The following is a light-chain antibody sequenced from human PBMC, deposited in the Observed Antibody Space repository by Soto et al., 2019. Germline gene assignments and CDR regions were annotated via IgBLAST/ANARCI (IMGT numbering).Light chain of an antibody. V-gene: IGKV1-39*01. CDR2: AAS. CDR3: QQGYRSPPT. J-gene: IGKJ1*01. CDR1: QSISSY. Sequence: DIQFTQSPSSLSASVGDSVTITCRASQSISSYLKWYQQKPGKVPKLLIYAASSLQSGGPSRFSGSGSGTDFTLTISSLQPEDFATYYCQQGYRSPPTFGQGGKVDIK.